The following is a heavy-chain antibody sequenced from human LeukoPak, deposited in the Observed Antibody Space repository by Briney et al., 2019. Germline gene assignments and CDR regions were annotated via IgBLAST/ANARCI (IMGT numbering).Heavy chain of an antibody. CDR1: GGSISSYY. CDR2: IYYSGST. Sequence: SETLSLTCTVSGGSISSYYWSWIRQPPGKGLEWIGYIYYSGSTNYNPSLKSRVTISVDTSKNQFSLKLSSVTAADTAVYYCARDRTLRGGFDYWGQGTLVTVSS. D-gene: IGHD3-16*01. CDR3: ARDRTLRGGFDY. J-gene: IGHJ4*02. V-gene: IGHV4-59*01.